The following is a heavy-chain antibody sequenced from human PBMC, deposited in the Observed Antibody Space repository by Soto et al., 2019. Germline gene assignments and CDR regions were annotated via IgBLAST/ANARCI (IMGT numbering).Heavy chain of an antibody. CDR1: GGSISSGGYY. J-gene: IGHJ6*03. V-gene: IGHV4-61*08. CDR3: ARAVGLEWLSYMDV. CDR2: IFYDGDT. D-gene: IGHD3-3*01. Sequence: PSETLSLTCTVSGGSISSGGYYWSWIRQPPGKGLEWIAYIFYDGDTNYNPSLKSRVTMSVDTSNNQFSLKLSSVTAADTAVYYCARAVGLEWLSYMDVWGKGTTVTVSS.